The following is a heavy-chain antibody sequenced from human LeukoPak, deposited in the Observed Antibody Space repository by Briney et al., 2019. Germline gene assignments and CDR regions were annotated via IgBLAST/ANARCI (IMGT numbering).Heavy chain of an antibody. CDR1: GYTFTGYY. V-gene: IGHV1-2*06. CDR3: ARDLGYYDSSGYYYDAFDI. D-gene: IGHD3-22*01. CDR2: INPNSGGT. Sequence: ASVKVSCKASGYTFTGYYMHWVRQAPGQGLEWMRRINPNSGGTNYAQKFQGRVTMTRDTSISTAYMELSRLRSDDTAVYYCARDLGYYDSSGYYYDAFDIWGQGTMVTVSS. J-gene: IGHJ3*02.